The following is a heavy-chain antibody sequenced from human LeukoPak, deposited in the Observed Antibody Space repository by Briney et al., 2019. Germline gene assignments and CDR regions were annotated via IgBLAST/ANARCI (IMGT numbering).Heavy chain of an antibody. CDR3: ARDRTTVTTARFDP. D-gene: IGHD4-17*01. J-gene: IGHJ5*02. Sequence: GGSLRLSCAASGFTLSSYSMNWVRQAPGKGLEWVSSISSSSSSIYYADSVKGRFTISRDNAKNSLYLQMNSLRAEDTAVYYCARDRTTVTTARFDPWGQGTLVTVSS. CDR1: GFTLSSYS. V-gene: IGHV3-21*01. CDR2: ISSSSSSI.